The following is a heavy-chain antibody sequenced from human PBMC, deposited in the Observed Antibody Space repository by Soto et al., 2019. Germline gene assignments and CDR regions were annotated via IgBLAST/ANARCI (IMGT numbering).Heavy chain of an antibody. J-gene: IGHJ4*02. D-gene: IGHD6-6*01. Sequence: GGSLRLSCAASGFTFSSFWMHWVRQTPVKGLMWVSRIDSDGSSTAYADSVKGRFTISRDNAKSTLYLQMNSLRAEDTAVYYCARDLTTSSSFWGQGALVTVSS. V-gene: IGHV3-74*01. CDR3: ARDLTTSSSF. CDR2: IDSDGSST. CDR1: GFTFSSFW.